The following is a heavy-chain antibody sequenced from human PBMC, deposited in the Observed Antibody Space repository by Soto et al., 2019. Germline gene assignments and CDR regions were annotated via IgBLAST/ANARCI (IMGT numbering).Heavy chain of an antibody. J-gene: IGHJ6*02. CDR3: ARDEWIDRGLDV. V-gene: IGHV3-74*01. Sequence: EVQLVESGGGLVQPGGSLRLSCAASGFTFSSYWLHWVRQAPGKGLVWVSRINSDGSSTSYADSVKGRFTISRDNAKNTLYLQMNSLSADDTAVYYCARDEWIDRGLDVWGQGTTVTVSS. CDR1: GFTFSSYW. D-gene: IGHD3-22*01. CDR2: INSDGSST.